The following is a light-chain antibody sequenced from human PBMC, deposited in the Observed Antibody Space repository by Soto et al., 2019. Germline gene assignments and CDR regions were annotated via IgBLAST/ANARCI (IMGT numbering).Light chain of an antibody. V-gene: IGKV3-15*01. Sequence: EIVMTQSPATLSVSPGERATLSCRASQSVSSNLAWYQQKPGQAPRLLIYGASTRATGIPARFSGSGSGTEFTLTISSLQSEECAVYYCQQYNNGPPYAFGQGTKLEIK. CDR2: GAS. J-gene: IGKJ2*01. CDR1: QSVSSN. CDR3: QQYNNGPPYA.